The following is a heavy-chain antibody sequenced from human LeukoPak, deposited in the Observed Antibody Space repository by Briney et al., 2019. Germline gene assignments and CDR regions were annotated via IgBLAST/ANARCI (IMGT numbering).Heavy chain of an antibody. CDR3: ARLRPDYYGSGSYQRTYYFDY. J-gene: IGHJ4*02. V-gene: IGHV5-51*01. CDR2: IYPGDSDT. D-gene: IGHD3-10*01. Sequence: GESLQISCQDSGYSFSNYWIGWGRQMPGRGLEWMGIIYPGDSDTRYSPSFQGQVTISADKSISTAYLQWSSLKASDTAMYYCARLRPDYYGSGSYQRTYYFDYWGQGTLVTVSS. CDR1: GYSFSNYW.